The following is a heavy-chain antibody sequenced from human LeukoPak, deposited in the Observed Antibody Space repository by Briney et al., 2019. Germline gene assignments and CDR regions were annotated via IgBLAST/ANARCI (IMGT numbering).Heavy chain of an antibody. CDR3: ARGGLNGDYVMDY. D-gene: IGHD4-17*01. J-gene: IGHJ4*02. CDR1: GGSFSGYY. Sequence: SETLSLTCAVYGGSFSGYYWSWIRQPPGKGLEWIGEINHSGSTNYNPSLKSRVTISVDTSKNQFSLKLSSVTAADTAVYYCARGGLNGDYVMDYWGQGTLVTVSS. CDR2: INHSGST. V-gene: IGHV4-34*01.